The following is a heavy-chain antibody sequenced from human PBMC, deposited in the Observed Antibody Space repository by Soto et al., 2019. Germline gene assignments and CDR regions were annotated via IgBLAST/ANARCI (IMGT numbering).Heavy chain of an antibody. V-gene: IGHV4-31*03. CDR1: GCSISSGDYY. CDR2: IYYSGTT. J-gene: IGHJ5*02. Sequence: SDTLSLTCTVSGCSISSGDYYWHWTRQHPGKGLEWIGYIYYSGTTFYNPSLKSRVTLSVDTSENQFSLKLTSVTAADTAMYYCAGLQTCSGGPCYPTNWFDPWGQGTLVTVSS. CDR3: AGLQTCSGGPCYPTNWFDP. D-gene: IGHD2-15*01.